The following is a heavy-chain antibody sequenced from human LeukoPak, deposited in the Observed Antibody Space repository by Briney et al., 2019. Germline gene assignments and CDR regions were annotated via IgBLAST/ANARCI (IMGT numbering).Heavy chain of an antibody. J-gene: IGHJ3*02. Sequence: PSEILSLTCTVSGGSISSYYWGWIRQPPGKGLEWIGNIYHTGSTYYNPSLQSRVTISVDTSKNQFSLKLSSVTAADTAVYYCARYVREYCNGGNCYWRVFDIWGQGTMVTVSS. D-gene: IGHD2-15*01. CDR2: IYHTGST. V-gene: IGHV4-39*01. CDR1: GGSISSYY. CDR3: ARYVREYCNGGNCYWRVFDI.